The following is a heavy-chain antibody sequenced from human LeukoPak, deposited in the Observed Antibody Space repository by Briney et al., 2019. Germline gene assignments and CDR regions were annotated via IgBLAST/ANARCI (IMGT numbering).Heavy chain of an antibody. D-gene: IGHD3-22*01. Sequence: SETLSLTCTVSGGSISSGGYYWSWIRQHPGKGLEWIGYIYYSGSTNYNPSLKSRVTISVDTSKNQFSLKLSSVTAADTAVYYCARTYYYDSSGYYCEYYYYYGMDVWGQGTTVTVSS. V-gene: IGHV4-61*08. CDR2: IYYSGST. CDR3: ARTYYYDSSGYYCEYYYYYGMDV. J-gene: IGHJ6*02. CDR1: GGSISSGGYY.